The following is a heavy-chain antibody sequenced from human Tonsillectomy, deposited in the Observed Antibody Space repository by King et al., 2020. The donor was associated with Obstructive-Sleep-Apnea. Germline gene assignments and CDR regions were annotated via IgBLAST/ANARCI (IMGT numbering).Heavy chain of an antibody. CDR2: INHIGGT. Sequence: VQLQQWGEGLLKPSETLSLTCAVYGGSFSDYYWTWIRQPPGKGLEWIGEINHIGGTNYNPSLKSRVTVSVDTSRNQFSLRLSSVTAADTAVYYCARSIVPTILFDYWGQGTLVTVSS. J-gene: IGHJ4*02. V-gene: IGHV4-34*01. D-gene: IGHD5-12*01. CDR1: GGSFSDYY. CDR3: ARSIVPTILFDY.